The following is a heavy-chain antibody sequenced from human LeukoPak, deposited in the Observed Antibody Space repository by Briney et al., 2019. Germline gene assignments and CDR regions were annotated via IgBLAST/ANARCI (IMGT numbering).Heavy chain of an antibody. Sequence: GSLILSCATSGFTFSSYVMRWVRQAPGKGLEWVSALSGSSDSTYYADSVKGRFTISRDNSKNTLYLQMNSLRAEDTAVYYCTKGSGSSRPYYFDYWGQGTLVTVSS. CDR2: LSGSSDST. J-gene: IGHJ4*02. CDR1: GFTFSSYV. D-gene: IGHD6-6*01. CDR3: TKGSGSSRPYYFDY. V-gene: IGHV3-23*01.